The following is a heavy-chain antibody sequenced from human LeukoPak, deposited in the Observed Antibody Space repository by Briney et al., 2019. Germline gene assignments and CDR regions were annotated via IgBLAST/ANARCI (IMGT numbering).Heavy chain of an antibody. CDR1: GGTFSSYA. J-gene: IGHJ4*02. CDR3: ARLMVRGVITYYFDY. V-gene: IGHV1-69*05. Sequence: GASVKVSCKASGGTFSSYAISWVRQAPGQGLEWMGGIIPIFGTANYAQKFQGRVTITTDESTSTAYMELSSLRSEDTAVYYCARLMVRGVITYYFDYWGQGTLVTVSS. CDR2: IIPIFGTA. D-gene: IGHD3-10*01.